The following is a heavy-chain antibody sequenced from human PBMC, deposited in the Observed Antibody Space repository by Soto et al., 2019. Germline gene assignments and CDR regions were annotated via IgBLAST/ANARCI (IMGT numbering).Heavy chain of an antibody. V-gene: IGHV1-8*01. Sequence: ASVKVSCKASGYTFTSYDINWVRQASGQRLEWMGWMNVSSGNTNYAQKFQEGVTITRDTSTSTAYMELSSLRSEDTAVYYCAADVVEMATTENYWGQGTLVTVSS. CDR1: GYTFTSYD. J-gene: IGHJ4*02. CDR3: AADVVEMATTENY. CDR2: MNVSSGNT. D-gene: IGHD2-2*01.